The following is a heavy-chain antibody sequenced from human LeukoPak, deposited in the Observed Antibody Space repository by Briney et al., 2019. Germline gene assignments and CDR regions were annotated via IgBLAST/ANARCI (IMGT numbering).Heavy chain of an antibody. CDR1: GFTFDTYS. CDR3: ARVRTAYYPDY. D-gene: IGHD3/OR15-3a*01. V-gene: IGHV3-21*01. J-gene: IGHJ4*02. CDR2: ISSKSGYI. Sequence: PGGSLRLSCVASGFTFDTYSMNWVRQAPGKGREWVSSISSKSGYIHYADSVKGRFIISRDNAKNSLSLQMNSLRAEDTAVYYCARVRTAYYPDYWGQGTLVTVSS.